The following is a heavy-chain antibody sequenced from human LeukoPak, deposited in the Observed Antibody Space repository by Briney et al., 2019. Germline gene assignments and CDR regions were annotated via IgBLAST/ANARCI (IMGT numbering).Heavy chain of an antibody. CDR3: SKDQITMIVVVIFVD. CDR2: FSGSGCST. CDR1: GFILSSYA. V-gene: IGHV3-23*01. D-gene: IGHD3-22*01. Sequence: GGSLSLSCPASGFILSSYAMSWVRQAPCKGREWVSAFSGSGCSTYYADSVRGRFTIYRHNSKKTLYLHINGQRAEDSPVYHCSKDQITMIVVVIFVDWGQGALV. J-gene: IGHJ1*01.